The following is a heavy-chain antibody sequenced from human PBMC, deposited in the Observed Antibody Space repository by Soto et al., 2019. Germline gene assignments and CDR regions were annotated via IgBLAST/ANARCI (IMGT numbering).Heavy chain of an antibody. J-gene: IGHJ4*02. CDR1: GGSLSGYY. Sequence: QVQLQQWGAGLLKPSETLSLTCAVNGGSLSGYYWSWIRQPPGKGLEWIGEIKDGGSTNYSPSLRGRVTISADTSKNQFSLGLNSVTAADTAVYFCARGQEGIVATHWDQGTLVTVSS. CDR2: IKDGGST. V-gene: IGHV4-34*01. D-gene: IGHD5-12*01. CDR3: ARGQEGIVATH.